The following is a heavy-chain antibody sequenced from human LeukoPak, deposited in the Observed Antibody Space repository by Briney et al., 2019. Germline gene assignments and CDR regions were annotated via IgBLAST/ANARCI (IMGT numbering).Heavy chain of an antibody. CDR3: AREGLNMVRGVIPKEAWGWFDP. CDR1: GGSISSGNS. D-gene: IGHD3-10*01. Sequence: PSETLSLTCTVSGGSISSGNSWSWIRQPAGQGLEWIGHIYASGRNNYNPSLKSRVTMSVDTSKNHFSLRLSSVTAADTAVYYCAREGLNMVRGVIPKEAWGWFDPWGQGTLVTVSS. CDR2: IYASGRN. J-gene: IGHJ5*02. V-gene: IGHV4-61*09.